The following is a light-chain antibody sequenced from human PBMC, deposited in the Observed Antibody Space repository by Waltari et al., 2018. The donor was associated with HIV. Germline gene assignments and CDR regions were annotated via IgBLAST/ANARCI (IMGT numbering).Light chain of an antibody. CDR3: QQYNNWPPIT. J-gene: IGKJ4*01. Sequence: EIVMTQSPATLSLSPGERATLSCRASQSISSKLAWYQQKPGQPPRLLIYSASTRVAGIPARFSGSESRTEFTLTISSLQSEDFAVYYCQQYNNWPPITFGGGTKVEIK. CDR1: QSISSK. V-gene: IGKV3-15*01. CDR2: SAS.